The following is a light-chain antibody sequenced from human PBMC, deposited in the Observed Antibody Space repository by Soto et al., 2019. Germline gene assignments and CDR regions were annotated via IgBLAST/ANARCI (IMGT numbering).Light chain of an antibody. V-gene: IGKV4-1*01. J-gene: IGKJ1*01. CDR2: WAS. CDR1: QSVLYSSNNKNY. CDR3: QQYYIPWT. Sequence: DIVMTQSPDSLAVSLGERATINCKSSQSVLYSSNNKNYLAWYQQKPGQPPKLLIYWASTRESGVPDRFSGSGSGTDFTLTITSLQAEDVAVYYCQQYYIPWTFGQGTKVELK.